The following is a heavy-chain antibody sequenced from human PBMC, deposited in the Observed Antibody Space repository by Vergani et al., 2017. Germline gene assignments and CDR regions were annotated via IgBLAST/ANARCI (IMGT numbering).Heavy chain of an antibody. CDR2: ISAYNGNT. V-gene: IGHV1-18*01. D-gene: IGHD4-23*01. CDR3: ATDLVLYGGNSFVASYYYYYGMDV. CDR1: GYTFTSYG. Sequence: QVQLVQSGAEVKKPGASVKVSCKASGYTFTSYGISWVRQAPGQGLEWMGWISAYNGNTNYAQKLQGRVTMTTDTSTSTAYMELRNLRSDDTAVYYCATDLVLYGGNSFVASYYYYYGMDVWGQGTTVTVSS. J-gene: IGHJ6*02.